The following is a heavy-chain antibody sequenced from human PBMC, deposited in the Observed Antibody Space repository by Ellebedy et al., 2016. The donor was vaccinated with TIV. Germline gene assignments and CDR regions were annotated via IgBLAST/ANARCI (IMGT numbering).Heavy chain of an antibody. Sequence: MPSETLSLTCTVSGGSISNYYWGWIRQPPGKGLEWIGYIYSSGSTKYNPSLKSRVTISVDTSKNRFSLKLTSVSAADTAVYYCARLPKSRVGVTGHFDYWGQGTLVTVSS. CDR2: IYSSGST. CDR1: GGSISNYY. V-gene: IGHV4-59*01. J-gene: IGHJ4*02. CDR3: ARLPKSRVGVTGHFDY. D-gene: IGHD1-26*01.